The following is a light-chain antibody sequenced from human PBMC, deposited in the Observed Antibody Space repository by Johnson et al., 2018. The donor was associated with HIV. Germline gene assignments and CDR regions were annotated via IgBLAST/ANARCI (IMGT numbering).Light chain of an antibody. CDR3: GTWDSGLSAGV. Sequence: QSILTQPPSVSAAPGQRVTISCSGGIANIGNNYVSWYQQLPGTAPKLLIYEHNKRPSGIPDRFSGSTSGTSATLDISGLQTGDEADYYCGTWDSGLSAGVFGTGTKVTVL. CDR1: IANIGNNY. CDR2: EHN. V-gene: IGLV1-51*02. J-gene: IGLJ1*01.